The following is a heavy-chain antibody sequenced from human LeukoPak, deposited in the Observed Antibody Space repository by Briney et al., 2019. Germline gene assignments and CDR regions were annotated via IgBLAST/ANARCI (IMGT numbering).Heavy chain of an antibody. V-gene: IGHV4-59*02. CDR3: ARPYDSSGYYIRGAFDI. Sequence: SETLSLTCTVSGGSVNSHYWSWIRQPPGKGLEWIGYLYFSGSTGYNPSLKSRVSISVETSKNQFSLRLSSVTAADTAVYYCARPYDSSGYYIRGAFDIWGQGAIVTVS. CDR2: LYFSGST. J-gene: IGHJ3*02. CDR1: GGSVNSHY. D-gene: IGHD3-22*01.